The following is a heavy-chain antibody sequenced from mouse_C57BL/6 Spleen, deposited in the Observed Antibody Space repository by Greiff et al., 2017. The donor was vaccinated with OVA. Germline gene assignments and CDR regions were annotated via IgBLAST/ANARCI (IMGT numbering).Heavy chain of an antibody. Sequence: QVQLQQSGPELVKPGASVKISCKASGYAFSSSWMNWVKQRPGKGLEWIGRIYPGDGDTNYNGKFKGKATLTADKSSSTAYMQLSSLTSEDSAVYFCARSSSGYVWFAYWGQGTLVTVSA. CDR2: IYPGDGDT. CDR1: GYAFSSSW. V-gene: IGHV1-82*01. CDR3: ARSSSGYVWFAY. D-gene: IGHD3-2*02. J-gene: IGHJ3*01.